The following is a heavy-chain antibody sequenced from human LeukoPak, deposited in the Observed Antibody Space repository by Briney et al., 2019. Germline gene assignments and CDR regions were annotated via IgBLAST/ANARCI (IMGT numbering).Heavy chain of an antibody. V-gene: IGHV4-59*08. CDR3: AKVSDRDSSGYYWGFEY. CDR1: GGSISGYY. D-gene: IGHD3-22*01. J-gene: IGHJ4*02. Sequence: SETLSLTCTVSGGSISGYYWSWIRQPPGKGLECIGYIYYSASTNYNPSLKSRVTISVDTSRNQFSLKLTSVTAADTAVYYCAKVSDRDSSGYYWGFEYWGQGTLVTVSS. CDR2: IYYSAST.